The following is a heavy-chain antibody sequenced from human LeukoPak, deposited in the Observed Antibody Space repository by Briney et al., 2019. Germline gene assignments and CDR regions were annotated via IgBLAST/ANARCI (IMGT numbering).Heavy chain of an antibody. V-gene: IGHV3-33*03. CDR3: ARGAYSGYPLGFYFDS. D-gene: IGHD6-25*01. CDR2: ISSDGRNK. J-gene: IGHJ4*02. Sequence: PGGSLRLSCATSGFNSSIYLMPGAPQPPAKGLGWEEFISSDGRNKYYADSVKGRLTVSRDNSKNTLYLQMNSLRPEDTSVFFCARGAYSGYPLGFYFDSWGQGVLVTVSS. CDR1: GFNSSIYL.